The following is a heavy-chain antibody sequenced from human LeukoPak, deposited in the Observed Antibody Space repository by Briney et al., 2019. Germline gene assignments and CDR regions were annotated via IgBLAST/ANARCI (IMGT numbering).Heavy chain of an antibody. D-gene: IGHD4-23*01. J-gene: IGHJ3*02. Sequence: GGSLRLSCAASGFTFSSYGMHWVRQAPGKGLEWVTFIRYDGGNKYYADSVKGRFTISRDNSKNTLYLQINSLRAEDTAVYYCAKEGTYYGGGAFDIWGQGTMVTVSS. CDR2: IRYDGGNK. CDR3: AKEGTYYGGGAFDI. V-gene: IGHV3-30*02. CDR1: GFTFSSYG.